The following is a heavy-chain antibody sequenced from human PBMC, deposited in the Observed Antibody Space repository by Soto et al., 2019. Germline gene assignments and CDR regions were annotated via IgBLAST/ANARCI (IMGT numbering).Heavy chain of an antibody. V-gene: IGHV1-8*01. J-gene: IGHJ5*02. D-gene: IGHD2-2*01. Sequence: ASVKVSCKASGYTFTSYDINWVRQATGQGLEWMGWMNPNSGNTGYAQKFQGRVTMTRNTSISTAYMALSSLRSEDTAVYYCARGLSQLLPNWFDPWGQGTLVTVSS. CDR2: MNPNSGNT. CDR1: GYTFTSYD. CDR3: ARGLSQLLPNWFDP.